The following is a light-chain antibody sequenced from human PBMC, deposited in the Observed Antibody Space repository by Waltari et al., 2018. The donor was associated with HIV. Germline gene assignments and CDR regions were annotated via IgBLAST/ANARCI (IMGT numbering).Light chain of an antibody. J-gene: IGKJ4*01. CDR3: HQYGGSLLT. Sequence: EIVLTQSPGTLSLSPGERATLSCRASQSVSSNYFAWYQQRPGQAPRLLIYGASFRATGIPDRFSGSGSGTDFTLTITRLEPEDFAVYYCHQYGGSLLTFGGGTKVEIK. V-gene: IGKV3-20*01. CDR1: QSVSSNY. CDR2: GAS.